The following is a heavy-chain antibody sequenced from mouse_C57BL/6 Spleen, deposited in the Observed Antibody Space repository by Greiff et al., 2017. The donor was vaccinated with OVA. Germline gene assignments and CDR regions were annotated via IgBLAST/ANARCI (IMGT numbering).Heavy chain of an antibody. CDR2: IYPSDSET. D-gene: IGHD2-4*01. CDR1: GYTFTSYW. V-gene: IGHV1-61*01. J-gene: IGHJ1*03. CDR3: ARVYYDYDWYFDV. Sequence: QVQLQQPGAELVRPGSSVKLSCKASGYTFTSYWMDWVKQRPGQGLEWIGNIYPSDSETHYTQKFKDKATLTVDKSSSTAYMQLSSLTSEDSAVYYCARVYYDYDWYFDVWGTGTTVTVSS.